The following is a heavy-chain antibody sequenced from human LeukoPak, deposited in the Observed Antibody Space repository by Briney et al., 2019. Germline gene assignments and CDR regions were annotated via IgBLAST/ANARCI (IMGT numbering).Heavy chain of an antibody. Sequence: GASVKDSRKASVYTLTSYGISWVRQAPGQGLEWMGWISAYNGNTNYAQKLQGRVTMTTDTATSTAYMELRSLRCDDTAVYYCARGRMVRSKLFDPWGQGTLVTVSS. V-gene: IGHV1-18*01. J-gene: IGHJ5*02. CDR2: ISAYNGNT. CDR1: VYTLTSYG. D-gene: IGHD3-10*01. CDR3: ARGRMVRSKLFDP.